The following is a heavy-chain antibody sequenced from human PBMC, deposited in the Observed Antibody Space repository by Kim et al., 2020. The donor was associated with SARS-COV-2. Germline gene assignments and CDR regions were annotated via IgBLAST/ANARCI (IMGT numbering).Heavy chain of an antibody. CDR3: ARDNDPGAFDI. CDR2: K. V-gene: IGHV3-33*01. J-gene: IGHJ3*02. D-gene: IGHD2-8*01. Sequence: KYYDDSGKARFTISRDNSKHTLYVQKNSLRAEDTGVYYCARDNDPGAFDIWGQGTMATVSS.